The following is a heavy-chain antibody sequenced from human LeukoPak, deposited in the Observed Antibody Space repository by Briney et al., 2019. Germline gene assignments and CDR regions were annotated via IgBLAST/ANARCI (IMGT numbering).Heavy chain of an antibody. V-gene: IGHV3-74*01. CDR3: ARDVPHSWFDT. CDR2: INSDGGGA. Sequence: GGSLRLSCAASGITFGNNWMHWVRQGPGKGLVWISRINSDGGGAIYADSVKGRFTVSRDNAKNTLYLQMNSLRAEDTAVYYCARDVPHSWFDTWGQGTLVTVSS. CDR1: GITFGNNW. J-gene: IGHJ5*02.